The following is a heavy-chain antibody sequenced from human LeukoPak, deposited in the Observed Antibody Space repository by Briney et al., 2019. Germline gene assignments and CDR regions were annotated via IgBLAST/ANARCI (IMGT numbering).Heavy chain of an antibody. V-gene: IGHV4-34*01. D-gene: IGHD2-8*01. CDR2: INHSGST. Sequence: SETLSLTCAAYGGSFGGYYWSWIRQPPGKGLEWIGEINHSGSTNYNPSLKSRVTISVDTSKNQFSLKLSAVTAADTAVYHCARGRYCTNGVCYTGGWFDPWGQGTLVNVSS. CDR3: ARGRYCTNGVCYTGGWFDP. J-gene: IGHJ5*02. CDR1: GGSFGGYY.